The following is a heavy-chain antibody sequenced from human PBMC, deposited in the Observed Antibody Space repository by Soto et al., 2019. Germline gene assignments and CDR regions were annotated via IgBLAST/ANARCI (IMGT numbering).Heavy chain of an antibody. V-gene: IGHV1-3*01. CDR1: GYTFTHYA. Sequence: VQLVQSGAEVKKPGASVKVSCKASGYTFTHYAMHWVRQAPGQRPEWMGWINGANGDTKYSQKFQGRLTITRTTSATTAYMELSSLRCEDTAIYSCARDPFYDYWSGSNWFDPWGQGTLITVSS. CDR3: ARDPFYDYWSGSNWFDP. J-gene: IGHJ5*02. D-gene: IGHD3-3*01. CDR2: INGANGDT.